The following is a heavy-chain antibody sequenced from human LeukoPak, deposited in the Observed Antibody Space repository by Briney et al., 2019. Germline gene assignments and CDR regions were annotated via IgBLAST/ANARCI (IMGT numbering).Heavy chain of an antibody. CDR3: ARGVWLRFPSPIDY. J-gene: IGHJ4*02. D-gene: IGHD5-12*01. CDR1: GFTFSSYP. CDR2: ISYDGSNK. Sequence: PGRSLRLSCAASGFTFSSYPMHWVRQAPGKGLEWVAVISYDGSNKFYADSVKSRFTISRDNSKNTLSLQMNSLRTVGTAVYFCARGVWLRFPSPIDYWGQGTLVTVSS. V-gene: IGHV3-30-3*01.